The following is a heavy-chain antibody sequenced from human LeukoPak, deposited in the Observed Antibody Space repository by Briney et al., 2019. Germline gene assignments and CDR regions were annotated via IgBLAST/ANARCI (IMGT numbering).Heavy chain of an antibody. J-gene: IGHJ6*03. V-gene: IGHV4-39*07. Sequence: SETLSLTCTVSGGSISSSSYYWGWIRQPPGKGLEWIVSIYYSGSTYYNPSLKSRVTISVDTSKNQFSLKLSSVTAADTAVYYCARGTLRFLDYYYMDVWGKGTTVTVSS. CDR3: ARGTLRFLDYYYMDV. CDR2: IYYSGST. CDR1: GGSISSSSYY. D-gene: IGHD3-3*01.